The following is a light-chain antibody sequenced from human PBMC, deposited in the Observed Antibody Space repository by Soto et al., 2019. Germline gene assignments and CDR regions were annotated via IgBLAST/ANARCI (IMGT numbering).Light chain of an antibody. Sequence: QYVLTQPPSVSGAPGRRVTIYCTGSSSNIGAGFDVHWYQQLPGTAPKLLIYGNTNRPSGVPDRFSGSRSGTSASLAITGLQAEDEADYYCQSYDSRLSVVFGGGTKRTVL. CDR1: SSNIGAGFD. V-gene: IGLV1-40*01. CDR2: GNT. CDR3: QSYDSRLSVV. J-gene: IGLJ2*01.